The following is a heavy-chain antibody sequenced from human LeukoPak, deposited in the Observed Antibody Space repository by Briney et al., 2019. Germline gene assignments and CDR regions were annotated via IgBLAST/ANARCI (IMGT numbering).Heavy chain of an antibody. D-gene: IGHD3-22*01. V-gene: IGHV3-30-3*01. Sequence: LSLTCAVYGGSFSGYYWSWVRQAPGKGLEWVAVISYDGSNKYYADSVKGRFTISRDNSKNTLYLQMNSLRAEDTAVYYCARGRRVVVIRDAFDIWGQGTMVTVSS. CDR2: ISYDGSNK. CDR1: GGSFSGYY. J-gene: IGHJ3*02. CDR3: ARGRRVVVIRDAFDI.